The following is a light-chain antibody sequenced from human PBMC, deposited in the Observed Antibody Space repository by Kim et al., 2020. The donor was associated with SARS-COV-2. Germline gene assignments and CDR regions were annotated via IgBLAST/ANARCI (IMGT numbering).Light chain of an antibody. Sequence: EIVLTQSPGTLSLSLGERATLSCRASQSLSSSYLAWYQQKPGQAPRLLIYGASSRATGIPDRFSGSGSGTDFSLTISRLEPEDFAVYYCQQYGSSPLTFGGGTKVDIK. J-gene: IGKJ4*01. V-gene: IGKV3-20*01. CDR2: GAS. CDR1: QSLSSSY. CDR3: QQYGSSPLT.